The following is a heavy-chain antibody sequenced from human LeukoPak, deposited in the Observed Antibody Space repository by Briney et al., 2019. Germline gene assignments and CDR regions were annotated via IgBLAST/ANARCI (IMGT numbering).Heavy chain of an antibody. J-gene: IGHJ3*01. V-gene: IGHV3-23*01. CDR2: ITAGGTTT. CDR1: EFTFSNAW. CDR3: AKLYGDYKHAFPL. Sequence: GGSLRLSCAASEFTFSNAWMNWVRQAPGKGLEWVSSITAGGTTTYYEDSVKGRFTISRDNSKSTLYLQMNSLSAEDTALYYCAKLYGDYKHAFPLWGQGTMVTVSS. D-gene: IGHD4-17*01.